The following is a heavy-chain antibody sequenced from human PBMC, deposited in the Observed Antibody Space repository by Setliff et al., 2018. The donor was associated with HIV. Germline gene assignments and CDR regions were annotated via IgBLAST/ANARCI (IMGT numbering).Heavy chain of an antibody. CDR1: EFSVSSNT. CDR3: AREGAVLRPRDYYYMDV. V-gene: IGHV3-66*02. Sequence: PGESLKISCAGSEFSVSSNTMSWVRQAPGKGLEWVSVISSSGGNTHYADSVKGRFTISRDNSKNTLYLQMNSLRAEDTAVYYCAREGAVLRPRDYYYMDVWGKGTTVTVSS. J-gene: IGHJ6*03. CDR2: ISSSGGNT. D-gene: IGHD2-15*01.